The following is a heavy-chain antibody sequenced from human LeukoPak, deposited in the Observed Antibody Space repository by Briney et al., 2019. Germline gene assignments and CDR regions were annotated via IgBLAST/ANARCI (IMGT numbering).Heavy chain of an antibody. J-gene: IGHJ2*01. D-gene: IGHD4-17*01. V-gene: IGHV1-8*01. Sequence: ASVKVSCKASGYTFTSYDINWVRQATGQGLEWMGWMNPNSGNTGYAQKFQGRVTMTRNTSISTAYMELSSLRSEDTAVYYCARGFFPYGDSNYWYFDLWGRGTLVTVSS. CDR3: ARGFFPYGDSNYWYFDL. CDR2: MNPNSGNT. CDR1: GYTFTSYD.